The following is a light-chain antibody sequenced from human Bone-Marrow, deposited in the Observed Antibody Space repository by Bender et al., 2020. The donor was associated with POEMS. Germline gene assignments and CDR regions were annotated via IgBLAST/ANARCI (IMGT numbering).Light chain of an antibody. Sequence: QSALTQPPSASGSPGQSVTISCTGTSSDVGGYNYVSWYQQHPGKAPKLMLYDVSNRPSGVSNRFSGSKSGNTASLTISGLQAEDEADYYCCSYAGTYTWVFGGGTKLTVL. J-gene: IGLJ3*02. CDR1: SSDVGGYNY. V-gene: IGLV2-11*01. CDR3: CSYAGTYTWV. CDR2: DVS.